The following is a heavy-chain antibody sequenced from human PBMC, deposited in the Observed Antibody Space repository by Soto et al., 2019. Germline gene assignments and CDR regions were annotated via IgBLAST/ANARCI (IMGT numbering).Heavy chain of an antibody. CDR3: ARTVPAAKYYYYMDV. J-gene: IGHJ6*03. CDR1: GYTFTSYD. D-gene: IGHD2-2*01. CDR2: MNPNSGNT. Sequence: ASVKVSCKASGYTFTSYDINWVRQATGQGLEWMGWMNPNSGNTGYAQKFQGRVTMTRNTSISTAYMELSSLRSEDTAVYYCARTVPAAKYYYYMDVWGKGTTVTVSS. V-gene: IGHV1-8*01.